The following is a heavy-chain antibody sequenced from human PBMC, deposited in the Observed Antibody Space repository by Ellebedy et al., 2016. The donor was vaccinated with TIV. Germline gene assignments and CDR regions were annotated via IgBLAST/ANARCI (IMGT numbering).Heavy chain of an antibody. D-gene: IGHD1/OR15-1a*01. V-gene: IGHV3-30*02. CDR1: GFTFSSYE. CDR2: IRFDGNSA. J-gene: IGHJ6*02. CDR3: AKDRNNYGGAPYNGLDI. Sequence: GESLKISCAASGFTFSSYEMNWVRQAPGKGLEWVAFIRFDGNSANYADSAKGRFTISRDSSQNTLYLQMNSLRAEDTALYYCAKDRNNYGGAPYNGLDIWGQGTTVTVSS.